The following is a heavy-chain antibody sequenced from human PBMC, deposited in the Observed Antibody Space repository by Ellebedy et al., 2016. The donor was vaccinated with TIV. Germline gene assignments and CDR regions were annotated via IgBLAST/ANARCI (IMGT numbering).Heavy chain of an antibody. J-gene: IGHJ4*02. V-gene: IGHV3-7*01. CDR1: GFTLSSYW. CDR3: YGRGEFDY. CDR2: INQVGSDI. Sequence: GGSLRLXXAASGFTLSSYWMGWVRQAPGEGLEWVANINQVGSDIYHVDSVKGRFFISRDNAKNSLYLQMNSLRAEDTAVYYCYGRGEFDYWGQGTLVTVSS. D-gene: IGHD4-17*01.